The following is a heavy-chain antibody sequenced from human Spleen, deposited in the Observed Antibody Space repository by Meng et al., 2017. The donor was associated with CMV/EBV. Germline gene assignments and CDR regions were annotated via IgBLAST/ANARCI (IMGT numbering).Heavy chain of an antibody. CDR3: ARDAALAAVRGPFGY. CDR1: GGSFTGSY. CDR2: VNEIGTT. Sequence: SETLSLTCAVYGGSFTGSYWNWIRRSPGKGLEWIGEVNEIGTTKYNPSLKSRVTILVDTSKNQFSLKLNSVTAADTAVYYCARDAALAAVRGPFGYWGQGTLVTVSS. V-gene: IGHV4-34*01. D-gene: IGHD3-3*02. J-gene: IGHJ4*02.